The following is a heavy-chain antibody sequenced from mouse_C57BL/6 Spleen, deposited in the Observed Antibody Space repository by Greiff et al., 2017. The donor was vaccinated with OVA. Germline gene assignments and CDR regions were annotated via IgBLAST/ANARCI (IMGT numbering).Heavy chain of an antibody. V-gene: IGHV3-6*01. CDR1: GYSITSGYY. Sequence: EESGPGLVKPSQSLSLTCSVTGYSITSGYYWNWIRQFPGNKLEWMGYISYDGSNNYNPSLKNRISITRDTSKNQFFLKLNSVTTEDTATYYCARDLNYYGSSFFDYWGQGTTLTVSS. CDR3: ARDLNYYGSSFFDY. CDR2: ISYDGSN. D-gene: IGHD1-1*01. J-gene: IGHJ2*01.